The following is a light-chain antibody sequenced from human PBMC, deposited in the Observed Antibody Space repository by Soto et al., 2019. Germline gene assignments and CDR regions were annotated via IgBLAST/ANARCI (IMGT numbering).Light chain of an antibody. CDR3: AAWDDSLSGVV. V-gene: IGLV1-47*01. J-gene: IGLJ2*01. Sequence: QSVLTQPPSASGTPGQRVTISCSRSSSNVGSNYVYWYQQLPGTAPKLLIYRNNQRPSGVPDRFSGSKSGTSGSLAISGLRSEDEADYHCAAWDDSLSGVVFGGGTKLTVL. CDR2: RNN. CDR1: SSNVGSNY.